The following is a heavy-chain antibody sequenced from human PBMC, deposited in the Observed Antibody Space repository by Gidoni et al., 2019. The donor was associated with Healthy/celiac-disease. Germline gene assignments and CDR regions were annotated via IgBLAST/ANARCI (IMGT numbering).Heavy chain of an antibody. J-gene: IGHJ6*02. CDR3: ARVADYSNYGGTSYYYGMDV. V-gene: IGHV4-39*01. Sequence: QLQLQESGPGLVKPSETLSLTCTVSGGSISSSSYYWGWIRQPPGKGLEWIGSIYYSGSTYYNPSLKSRVTISVDTSKNQFSLKLSSVTAADTAVYYCARVADYSNYGGTSYYYGMDVWGQGTTVTVSS. CDR2: IYYSGST. D-gene: IGHD4-4*01. CDR1: GGSISSSSYY.